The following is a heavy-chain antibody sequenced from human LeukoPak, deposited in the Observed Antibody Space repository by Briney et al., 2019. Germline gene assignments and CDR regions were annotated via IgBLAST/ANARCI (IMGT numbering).Heavy chain of an antibody. CDR2: ISCRGGST. J-gene: IGHJ4*02. V-gene: IGHV3-23*01. Sequence: GGSLRLSCTVSGYTFSSYPMIGVRHAPGQGLEWVSGISCRGGSTYQSGPWKGRFTISRDNPKNTLYLQMNNLRAEDKGVYYCWGGYGEGEVCDFWGQGTRVTVS. D-gene: IGHD4-17*01. CDR1: GYTFSSYP. CDR3: WGGYGEGEVCDF.